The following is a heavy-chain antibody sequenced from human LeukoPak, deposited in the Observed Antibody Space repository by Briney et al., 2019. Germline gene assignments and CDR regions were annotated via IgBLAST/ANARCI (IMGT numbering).Heavy chain of an antibody. V-gene: IGHV1-8*02. CDR2: MNPNSGST. J-gene: IGHJ4*02. D-gene: IGHD3-10*01. CDR1: GGSFNNYA. Sequence: ASVKVSCKASGGSFNNYAVTWVRQAPGQGLEWMGWMNPNSGSTGYAQKFQGRVTMTRNTSISTAYMELSSLRSEDTAVYYCARGGEMVRGVINYWGQGTLVTVSS. CDR3: ARGGEMVRGVINY.